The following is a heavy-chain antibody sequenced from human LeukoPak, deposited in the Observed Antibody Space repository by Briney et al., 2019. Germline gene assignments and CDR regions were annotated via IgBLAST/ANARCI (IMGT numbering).Heavy chain of an antibody. CDR2: INTNTGNP. CDR3: ARVRSVPKEYYYDSSGYYYGQTFDY. CDR1: GYTFTSYA. Sequence: GASVKVSCKASGYTFTSYAMNWVRQARGQGLEWMGWINTNTGNPTYAQGFTGRFVFSLDTSVSTAYLQISSLKAEGTAVYYCARVRSVPKEYYYDSSGYYYGQTFDYWGQGTLVTVSS. D-gene: IGHD3-22*01. V-gene: IGHV7-4-1*02. J-gene: IGHJ4*02.